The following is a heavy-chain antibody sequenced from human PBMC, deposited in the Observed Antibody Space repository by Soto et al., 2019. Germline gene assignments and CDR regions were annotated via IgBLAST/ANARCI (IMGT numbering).Heavy chain of an antibody. CDR3: ARELPSSGYDY. CDR1: GGSISSYY. D-gene: IGHD3-22*01. J-gene: IGHJ4*02. Sequence: SETLSLTCTVSGGSISSYYWSWIRQPPGKGLEWIGYIYYSGSTNYNPSLKSRVTISVDTSKNQFSLKLSSVTAADTAVYYCARELPSSGYDYWGQGTLVTVSS. CDR2: IYYSGST. V-gene: IGHV4-59*01.